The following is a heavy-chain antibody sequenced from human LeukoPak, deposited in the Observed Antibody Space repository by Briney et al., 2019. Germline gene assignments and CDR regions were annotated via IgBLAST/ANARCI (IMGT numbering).Heavy chain of an antibody. V-gene: IGHV4-59*01. J-gene: IGHJ6*02. D-gene: IGHD6-13*01. CDR3: ARAVGSSWYDYYYGMDV. Sequence: PSETLSLTCTVSGGSISSYYWSWIRQPPGKGLEWIGYIYYSGSTNYNPSLKSRVTISVDTSKNQFSLKLSSVTAADTAVYYCARAVGSSWYDYYYGMDVWGQGTTVTVSS. CDR1: GGSISSYY. CDR2: IYYSGST.